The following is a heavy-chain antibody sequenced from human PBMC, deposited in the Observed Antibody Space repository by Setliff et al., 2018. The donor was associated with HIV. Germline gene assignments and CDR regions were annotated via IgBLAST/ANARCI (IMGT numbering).Heavy chain of an antibody. CDR3: ARDLWNYGIDS. D-gene: IGHD1-7*01. J-gene: IGHJ5*01. CDR1: GLNFNNYW. CDR2: IKSDGSVI. V-gene: IGHV3-74*01. Sequence: PGRSLRLSCAGSGLNFNNYWMHWVRQAPGKGLVWVSHIKSDGSVIQYSDSVKGRFTISRDKSKNSLYLQMNSLRAEDTAVYYCARDLWNYGIDSWGQGTLVTVSS.